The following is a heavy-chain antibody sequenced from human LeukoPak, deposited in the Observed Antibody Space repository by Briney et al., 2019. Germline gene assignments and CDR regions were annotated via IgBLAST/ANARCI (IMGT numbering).Heavy chain of an antibody. CDR2: IRHRATT. CDR1: GISISSGGYS. D-gene: IGHD3-22*01. J-gene: IGHJ3*02. V-gene: IGHV4-39*07. CDR3: ARGTFYYDSSGYPGASDK. Sequence: PSETLSLTCTVSGISISSGGYSWGWIRQPPGRGLEWIGSIRHRATTHYNPSFKSRVTISGDTSKNQFSLRLSSVTAADTAVYYCARGTFYYDSSGYPGASDKWGRGTMVTVSS.